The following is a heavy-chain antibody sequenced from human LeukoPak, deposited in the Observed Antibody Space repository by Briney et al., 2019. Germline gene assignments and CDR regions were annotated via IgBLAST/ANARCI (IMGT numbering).Heavy chain of an antibody. Sequence: PEASVKVSCKASGYTFTGYYMHWVRQAPRQGLEWMGWINPNSGGTNYAQKFQGRVTMTRDTSISTAYMELSRLGSDDTAVYYCARVSSIAARPGDYWGQGALVTVSS. CDR1: GYTFTGYY. V-gene: IGHV1-2*02. J-gene: IGHJ4*02. CDR2: INPNSGGT. CDR3: ARVSSIAARPGDY. D-gene: IGHD6-6*01.